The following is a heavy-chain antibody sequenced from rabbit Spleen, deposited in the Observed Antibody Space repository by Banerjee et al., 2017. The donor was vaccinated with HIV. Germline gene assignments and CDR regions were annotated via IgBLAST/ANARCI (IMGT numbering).Heavy chain of an antibody. CDR1: GFSFSFKDV. Sequence: QLVESGGGLVKPEGSLTLTCKASGFSFSFKDVMCWVRQAPGKGLEWIACINTITGTAVYATWAKGRFTISRTSSTTVTLRMTSLTAADTATYFCARDLVGVIGWNFYLWGPGTLVTVS. CDR3: ARDLVGVIGWNFYL. J-gene: IGHJ4*01. V-gene: IGHV1S45*01. CDR2: INTITGTA. D-gene: IGHD1-1*01.